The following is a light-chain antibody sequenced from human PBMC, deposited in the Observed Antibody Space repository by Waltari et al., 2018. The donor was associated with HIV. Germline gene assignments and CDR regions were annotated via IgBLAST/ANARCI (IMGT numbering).Light chain of an antibody. J-gene: IGLJ2*01. CDR3: ATWADKSSGPVV. Sequence: QSVLTQPPSASGTPGQRVTISCSESTSKIGGHDVHWYQHLPGTAPKLLIYRNNQRASGVPDRFSGSKSGTSASLAISGLRSGDEADYYCATWADKSSGPVVFGGGTKVTVL. CDR1: TSKIGGHD. V-gene: IGLV1-47*01. CDR2: RNN.